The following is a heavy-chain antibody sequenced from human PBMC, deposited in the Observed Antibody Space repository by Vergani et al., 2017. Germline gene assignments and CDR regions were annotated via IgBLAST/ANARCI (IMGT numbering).Heavy chain of an antibody. J-gene: IGHJ4*02. Sequence: QVQLVESGGGVVQPGRSLRLSCAASGFTFSSYGMHWVRQAPGKGLEWVAVIWYDGRNKYYADSVKGRFTIARDNSKNTLYLQMNSLRAEETAVYYCARRMLGLLWFGAAAWIDDWGEGTLVTV. CDR1: GFTFSSYG. CDR3: ARRMLGLLWFGAAAWIDD. CDR2: IWYDGRNK. V-gene: IGHV3-33*01. D-gene: IGHD3-10*01.